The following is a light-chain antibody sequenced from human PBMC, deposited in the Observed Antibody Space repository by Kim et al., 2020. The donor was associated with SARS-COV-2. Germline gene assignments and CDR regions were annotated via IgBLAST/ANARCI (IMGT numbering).Light chain of an antibody. Sequence: GQSITNSCTGTSSDVGSYNLVSWYQQHPGKAPKVMIYEGSKRPSGVSNRFSGSKSGNTASLTISGLQAEDEADYYCCSYAGSSTLVFGGGTKLTVL. CDR1: SSDVGSYNL. CDR3: CSYAGSSTLV. V-gene: IGLV2-23*01. J-gene: IGLJ2*01. CDR2: EGS.